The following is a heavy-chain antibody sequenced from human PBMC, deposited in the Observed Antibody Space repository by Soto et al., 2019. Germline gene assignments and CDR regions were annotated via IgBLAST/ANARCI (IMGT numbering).Heavy chain of an antibody. V-gene: IGHV1-3*05. J-gene: IGHJ3*02. D-gene: IGHD1-26*01. CDR1: GYTFTSYA. CDR2: INAGNGNT. Sequence: QVQLVQSGAEEKKPGASVKVSCKASGYTFTSYAMHWVRQAPGQRLEWMGWINAGNGNTKYSQKFQGRVTITRDTSASTAYMELSSLRSEDKALYYGARLGEVGATGDAFDIWGQGTMVTVSS. CDR3: ARLGEVGATGDAFDI.